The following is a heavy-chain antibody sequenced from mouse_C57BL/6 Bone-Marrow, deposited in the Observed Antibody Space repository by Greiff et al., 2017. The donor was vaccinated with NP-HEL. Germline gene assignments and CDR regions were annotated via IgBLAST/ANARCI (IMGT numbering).Heavy chain of an antibody. Sequence: VQLQQSGPGLVKPSQSLSLTCSVTGYSITSGYYWNWIRQLPGNKLEWMGYISYDGSNNYNPSLKNRISIVSDSSKNQFFLKLNSVTTEDTATYYCARDGGYYGSPFAYWGQGTLVTVSA. J-gene: IGHJ3*01. CDR2: ISYDGSN. CDR3: ARDGGYYGSPFAY. V-gene: IGHV3-6*01. CDR1: GYSITSGYY. D-gene: IGHD1-1*01.